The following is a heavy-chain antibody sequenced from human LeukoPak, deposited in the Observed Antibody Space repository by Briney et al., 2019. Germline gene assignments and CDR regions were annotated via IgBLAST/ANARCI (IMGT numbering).Heavy chain of an antibody. Sequence: ASVKVSCKASGYTFTNYAIHWVRQVPGQRPEWMGWINAGTGDTRYLQRFQGRVTISRDTSASAVYMELSSLTYEDTAVFYCARGPIAAVAFFDYWGQGTLVSVSA. D-gene: IGHD6-13*01. CDR2: INAGTGDT. CDR1: GYTFTNYA. V-gene: IGHV1-3*01. J-gene: IGHJ4*02. CDR3: ARGPIAAVAFFDY.